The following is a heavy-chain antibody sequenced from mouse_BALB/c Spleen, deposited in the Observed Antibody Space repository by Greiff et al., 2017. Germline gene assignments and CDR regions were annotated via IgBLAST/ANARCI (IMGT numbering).Heavy chain of an antibody. Sequence: QVTLKVSGPDLVAPSQSLSITCTVSGFSLTSYGVHWVRQPPGKGLEWLVVIWSDGSTTYNSALKSRLSISKDNSKSQVFLKMNSLQTDDTAMYYCARHKYGNYAMDYWGQGTSVTVSS. J-gene: IGHJ4*01. V-gene: IGHV2-6-2*01. CDR1: GFSLTSYG. CDR3: ARHKYGNYAMDY. CDR2: IWSDGST. D-gene: IGHD2-1*01.